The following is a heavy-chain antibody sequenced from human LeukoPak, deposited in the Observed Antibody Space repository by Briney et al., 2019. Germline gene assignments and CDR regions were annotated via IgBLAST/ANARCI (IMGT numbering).Heavy chain of an antibody. D-gene: IGHD4-17*01. J-gene: IGHJ5*02. CDR2: IYHSGST. CDR1: GYSISGGYY. Sequence: SETLSLTCTVSGYSISGGYYWGWIRQPPGKGLEWIGSIYHSGSTYYNPSLKSRVTISVDTSKNQFSLKLSSVTAADTAVYYCARASLIYGDYCSWGQGTLVTVSS. CDR3: ARASLIYGDYCS. V-gene: IGHV4-38-2*02.